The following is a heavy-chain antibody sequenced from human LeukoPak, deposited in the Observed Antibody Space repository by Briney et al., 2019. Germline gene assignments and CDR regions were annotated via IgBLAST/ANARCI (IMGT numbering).Heavy chain of an antibody. CDR3: ARDRASSYFDY. V-gene: IGHV1-8*01. J-gene: IGHJ4*02. CDR2: MNPNSGNT. Sequence: ASVKVSCKASGYTFTSYDINWVRQATGQGLEWMGWMNPNSGNTGYAQKFQGRVTMTRNTSISTAYMELRSLRSDDTAVYYCARDRASSYFDYWGQGTLVTVSS. CDR1: GYTFTSYD.